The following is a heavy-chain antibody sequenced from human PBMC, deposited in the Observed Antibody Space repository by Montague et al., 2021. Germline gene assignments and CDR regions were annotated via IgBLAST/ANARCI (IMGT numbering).Heavy chain of an antibody. V-gene: IGHV2-5*02. J-gene: IGHJ6*03. CDR3: AHTHHATPFYFYMDV. CDR2: SYWDADK. CDR1: GFSRTTSGVG. Sequence: PALVKPTQTLTLTCTFSGFSRTTSGVGVGWIRQPPGKALEWLGVSYWDADKRYSPSLQNRLIITHDASRNQVILTLNDLDPMDTGTYFCAHTHHATPFYFYMDVWGKGTTVTVSS. D-gene: IGHD2-15*01.